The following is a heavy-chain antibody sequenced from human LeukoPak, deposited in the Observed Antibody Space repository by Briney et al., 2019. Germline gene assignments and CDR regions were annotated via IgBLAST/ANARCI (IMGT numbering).Heavy chain of an antibody. D-gene: IGHD6-6*01. J-gene: IGHJ4*02. CDR1: GFTFSSYS. Sequence: GGSLRLSCAASGFTFSSYSVNWVRQAPGKGLEWVSSISSCSSYIYYADSVKGRFTISRDNAKNSLYLQMNSLRAEDTAVYYCARDTVGYSTSPYFDYWGQGTLVTVSS. V-gene: IGHV3-21*01. CDR2: ISSCSSYI. CDR3: ARDTVGYSTSPYFDY.